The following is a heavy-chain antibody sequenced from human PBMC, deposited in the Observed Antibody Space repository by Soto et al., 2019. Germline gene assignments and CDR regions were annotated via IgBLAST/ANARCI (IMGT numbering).Heavy chain of an antibody. Sequence: GASVKVSCKVSGYTLTELSMHWVRQAPGKGLEWMGGFDPEDGETIYAQKFQGRVTMTEDTSTDTAYMELSSLRSEDTAVYYCATASVPWVEIVGATKDYYYYGMDVWGQGTTVTVSS. CDR1: GYTLTELS. J-gene: IGHJ6*02. CDR2: FDPEDGET. V-gene: IGHV1-24*01. CDR3: ATASVPWVEIVGATKDYYYYGMDV. D-gene: IGHD1-26*01.